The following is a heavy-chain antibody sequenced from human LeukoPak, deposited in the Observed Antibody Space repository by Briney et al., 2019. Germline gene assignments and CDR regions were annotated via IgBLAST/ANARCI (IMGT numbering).Heavy chain of an antibody. D-gene: IGHD2-21*02. CDR2: TDPEGSER. CDR3: ARDCETHCGRDPPDY. Sequence: GGSLRLSCAASGFTFSNYWMSWVRQAPGKGLEWVANTDPEGSERYYADSVKGRFTVSRDDAKNSLFLQMKSLRVEDTAVYYCARDCETHCGRDPPDYWGQGTLVTVSS. V-gene: IGHV3-7*01. CDR1: GFTFSNYW. J-gene: IGHJ4*02.